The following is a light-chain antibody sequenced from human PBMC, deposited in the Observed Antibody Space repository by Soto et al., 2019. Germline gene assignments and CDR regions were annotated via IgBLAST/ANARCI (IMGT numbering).Light chain of an antibody. V-gene: IGLV2-14*01. CDR2: EVS. CDR1: SSDVGGYNY. Sequence: QSALTQPASVSGSPGQSITISCTGTSSDVGGYNYVSWYQQHPGKAPKLMIYEVSNRPSGVSNRFSGSKSGNTASLTISGRQAEDEADYYCAAWDDSLNGFYVFGTGTKVTVL. CDR3: AAWDDSLNGFYV. J-gene: IGLJ1*01.